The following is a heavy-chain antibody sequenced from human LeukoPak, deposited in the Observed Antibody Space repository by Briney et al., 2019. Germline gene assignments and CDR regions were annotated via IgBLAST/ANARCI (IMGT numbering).Heavy chain of an antibody. CDR2: INHSGST. D-gene: IGHD1-7*01. CDR3: ASLGGTTSPVDY. CDR1: GGSFSGYY. V-gene: IGHV4-34*01. Sequence: SETLSLTCAVYGGSFSGYYGSWIRQPPGKGLEWIREINHSGSTNYNPSLKSRVTISVDTSKNQFSLKLSSVTAADTAVYYCASLGGTTSPVDYWGQGTLVTVSS. J-gene: IGHJ4*02.